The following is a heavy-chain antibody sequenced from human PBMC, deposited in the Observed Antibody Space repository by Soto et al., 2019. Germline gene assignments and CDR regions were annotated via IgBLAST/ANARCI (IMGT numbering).Heavy chain of an antibody. CDR1: GGSISSYY. CDR2: IYYSGST. CDR3: ARGRYSGYVGACDI. D-gene: IGHD5-12*01. Sequence: QVQLQESGPGLVKPSETLSLTCTVSGGSISSYYWSWIRQPPGKGLEWIGYIYYSGSTNYNPSLKSLVTISVDPSKTQFSLKPSSVTGADAAVYYCARGRYSGYVGACDIWGQGKMVTVSS. V-gene: IGHV4-59*01. J-gene: IGHJ3*02.